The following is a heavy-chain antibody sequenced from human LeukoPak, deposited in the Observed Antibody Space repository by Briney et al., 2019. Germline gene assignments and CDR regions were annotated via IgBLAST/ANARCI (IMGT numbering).Heavy chain of an antibody. CDR3: VKDNLIGGSDYNYGMDV. CDR2: ISHDGTKK. V-gene: IGHV3-30*18. CDR1: GFTFSTYG. D-gene: IGHD3-16*01. J-gene: IGHJ6*02. Sequence: TGTSLRLSCVASGFTFSTYGMHWVRQAPGKGLEWVAVISHDGTKKYYGDSVKGRFTISRDNSKNTLYLQMDSLGAEDTAVYYCVKDNLIGGSDYNYGMDVWGQGTTVNVSS.